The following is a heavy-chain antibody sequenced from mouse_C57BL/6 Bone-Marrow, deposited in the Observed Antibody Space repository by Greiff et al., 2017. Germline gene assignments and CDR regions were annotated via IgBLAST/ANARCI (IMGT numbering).Heavy chain of an antibody. D-gene: IGHD2-1*01. CDR3: TTLIYYGNYFDY. CDR1: GFNIKDDY. CDR2: IDPENGDT. J-gene: IGHJ2*01. Sequence: EVQLQQSGAELVRPGASVKLSCTASGFNIKDDYMHWVKQRPEQGLEWIGWIDPENGDTEYASKFQGKATITADTSSNTAYLQLSSLTSEDTAVYYCTTLIYYGNYFDYWGQGTTLPVAS. V-gene: IGHV14-4*01.